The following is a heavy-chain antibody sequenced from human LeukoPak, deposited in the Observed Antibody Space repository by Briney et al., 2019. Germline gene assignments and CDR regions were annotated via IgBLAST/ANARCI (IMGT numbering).Heavy chain of an antibody. CDR1: GFTFSSYA. J-gene: IGHJ6*04. CDR2: ISGSGGRT. Sequence: GGSLRLSCAASGFTFSSYAMSWVRQAPGKGLEWVSGISGSGGRTYYADPVKDHFTISRDNSKNTLYLQMNSLRAEDTAVYYCAKNPPDTVVLPGGYFNYYGVDVWGKGTTVTVSS. D-gene: IGHD2-2*01. V-gene: IGHV3-23*01. CDR3: AKNPPDTVVLPGGYFNYYGVDV.